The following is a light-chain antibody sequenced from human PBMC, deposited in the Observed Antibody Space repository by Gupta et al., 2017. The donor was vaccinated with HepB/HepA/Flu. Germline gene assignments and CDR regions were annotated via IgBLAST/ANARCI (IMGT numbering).Light chain of an antibody. CDR3: CSYAGSYTKV. J-gene: IGLJ2*01. CDR1: SSDVGVYDD. Sequence: QSALTQPRSVSGSPGQSVTISCTGTSSDVGVYDDVSWYQQRPGKAPKVMIYDVSKRPSGVPDRFSGSKSGNTASLTISGLQAEDEAEYYCCSYAGSYTKVFGGGTKLTVL. V-gene: IGLV2-11*01. CDR2: DVS.